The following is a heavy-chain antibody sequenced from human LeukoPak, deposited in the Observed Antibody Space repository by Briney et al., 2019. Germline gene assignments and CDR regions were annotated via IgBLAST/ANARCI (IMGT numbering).Heavy chain of an antibody. CDR2: IIRGLGIS. Sequence: SVKVSCKASGGTFSSYAINWVRQAPGQGVEWMGRIIRGLGISNYAQKFQGRVTITADKSTSTTYMELSSLRSEDTAVYYCASARQRHCTNGVCPSLTDSWGQGTLVTVSS. D-gene: IGHD2-8*01. CDR3: ASARQRHCTNGVCPSLTDS. V-gene: IGHV1-69*04. J-gene: IGHJ4*02. CDR1: GGTFSSYA.